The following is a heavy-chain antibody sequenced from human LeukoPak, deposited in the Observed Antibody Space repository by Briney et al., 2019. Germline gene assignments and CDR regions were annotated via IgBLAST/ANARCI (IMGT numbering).Heavy chain of an antibody. CDR3: ARHRDDYGGPLGY. D-gene: IGHD4-23*01. Sequence: SETLSLTCTVSGGSISSGSYYWGWIRQPPGKGLEWIGSIYYSGSTYCNPSLKSRVTISVDTSKNQFSLKLSSVTAADTAVYYCARHRDDYGGPLGYWGQGTLVTVSS. J-gene: IGHJ4*02. V-gene: IGHV4-39*01. CDR1: GGSISSGSYY. CDR2: IYYSGST.